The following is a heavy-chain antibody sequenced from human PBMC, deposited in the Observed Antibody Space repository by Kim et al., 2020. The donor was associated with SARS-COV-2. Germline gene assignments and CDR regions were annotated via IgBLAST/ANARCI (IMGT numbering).Heavy chain of an antibody. J-gene: IGHJ4*02. Sequence: STLSYADPVKGRFTIPRDNAKKSLYLQMNSLRAKNTAVYYCARARATITVWGQGTLVTVSS. CDR3: ARARATITV. D-gene: IGHD5-12*01. V-gene: IGHV3-11*04. CDR2: STL.